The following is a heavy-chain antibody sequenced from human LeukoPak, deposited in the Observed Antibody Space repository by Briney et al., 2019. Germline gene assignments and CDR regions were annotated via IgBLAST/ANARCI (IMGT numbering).Heavy chain of an antibody. Sequence: GGSLRPSCAASGFTFSSYGMHWVRQAPGKGLEWVAVIWYDGSNKYYADSVKGRFTISRDNSKNTLYLQMNSLRAEDTAVYYCAKVAPISAAVGYFFDYWGQGTLVTVSS. J-gene: IGHJ4*02. V-gene: IGHV3-33*06. CDR2: IWYDGSNK. CDR1: GFTFSSYG. D-gene: IGHD6-13*01. CDR3: AKVAPISAAVGYFFDY.